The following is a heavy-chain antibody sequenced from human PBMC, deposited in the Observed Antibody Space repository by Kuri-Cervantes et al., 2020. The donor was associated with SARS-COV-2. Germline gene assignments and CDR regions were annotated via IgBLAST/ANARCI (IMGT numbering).Heavy chain of an antibody. V-gene: IGHV3-21*01. CDR3: ARDQVVEWRDYYYYMDV. CDR1: GFTVSSNY. D-gene: IGHD2-15*01. J-gene: IGHJ6*03. CDR2: ISSSSSYI. Sequence: GESLKISCAASGFTVSSNYMSWVRQAPGKGLEWVSSISSSSSYIYYADSVKGRFTISRDNAKNSLYLQMNSLRAEDTAVYYCARDQVVEWRDYYYYMDVWGKGTTVTVSS.